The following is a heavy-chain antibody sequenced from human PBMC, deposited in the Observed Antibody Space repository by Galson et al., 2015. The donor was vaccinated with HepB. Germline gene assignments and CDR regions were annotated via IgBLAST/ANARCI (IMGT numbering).Heavy chain of an antibody. J-gene: IGHJ2*01. CDR3: ARDRCSSTSCYVGRYFDL. V-gene: IGHV4-4*07. Sequence: LSLTCTVSGGSVNTYYWSWIRQSARKGLEWIGRIYTNGVTDYNPSLESRVTISGDTSKNQLSLKLSSVTAADTAVYYCARDRCSSTSCYVGRYFDLWGRGTPVTVSS. CDR2: IYTNGVT. D-gene: IGHD2-2*01. CDR1: GGSVNTYY.